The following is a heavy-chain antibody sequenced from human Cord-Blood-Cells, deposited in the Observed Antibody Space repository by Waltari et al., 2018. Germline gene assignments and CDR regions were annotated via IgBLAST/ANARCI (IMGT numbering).Heavy chain of an antibody. J-gene: IGHJ3*02. V-gene: IGHV1-69*06. D-gene: IGHD1-20*01. CDR1: GGTFSSYA. Sequence: QVQLVQSGAEVKKPGSSVKVSCKASGGTFSSYAISWVRQAPGQGLEWMGGIIPILVTANYGQKFQGRVTITAKKTRDTAYMGLSSLGSEDTAVYYCARGGGGDHNWDDAFDIWGQGTMVTVSS. CDR3: ARGGGGDHNWDDAFDI. CDR2: IIPILVTA.